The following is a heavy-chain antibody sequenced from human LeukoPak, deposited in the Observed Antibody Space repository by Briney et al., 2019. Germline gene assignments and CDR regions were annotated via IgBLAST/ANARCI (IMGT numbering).Heavy chain of an antibody. CDR3: ASGTTDIVVVPATLRNYHFDY. V-gene: IGHV1-69*06. CDR2: IIPMFGTA. Sequence: SVKVSCKASGGTFSSYEISWVRQAPGQGLEWMGGIIPMFGTAKYAQKFQGRVTITADKSTSTAYMELSSLRSEDTAVYYCASGTTDIVVVPATLRNYHFDYWGQGTLVTVSS. CDR1: GGTFSSYE. J-gene: IGHJ4*02. D-gene: IGHD2-2*01.